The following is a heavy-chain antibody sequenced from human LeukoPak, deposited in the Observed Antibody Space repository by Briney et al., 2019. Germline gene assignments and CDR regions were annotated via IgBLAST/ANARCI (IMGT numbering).Heavy chain of an antibody. V-gene: IGHV3-7*01. CDR3: TRDTNLRY. J-gene: IGHJ4*02. D-gene: IGHD1-14*01. CDR2: IKSDGSEE. CDR1: GFPFEIYW. Sequence: GGSLRLSCVASGFPFEIYWMSWVRQGPGKGLEWVANIKSDGSEEYYADSVKGRLTVSRDNAKNSLFLQMNSLRAEDTAVYYCTRDTNLRYWGQGIPVTVSS.